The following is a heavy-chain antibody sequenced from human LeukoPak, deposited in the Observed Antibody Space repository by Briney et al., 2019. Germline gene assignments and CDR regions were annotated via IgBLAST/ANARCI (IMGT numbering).Heavy chain of an antibody. Sequence: GGSLRLSCAASGFTFSSYSMNWVRQAPGKGLEWVSSISSSSSYIYYADSVKGRFTIPRDNAKNSLYLQMNSLRAEDTAVYYCARGDYGGANWFDPWGQGTLVTVSS. CDR1: GFTFSSYS. V-gene: IGHV3-21*01. D-gene: IGHD4-23*01. CDR2: ISSSSSYI. CDR3: ARGDYGGANWFDP. J-gene: IGHJ5*02.